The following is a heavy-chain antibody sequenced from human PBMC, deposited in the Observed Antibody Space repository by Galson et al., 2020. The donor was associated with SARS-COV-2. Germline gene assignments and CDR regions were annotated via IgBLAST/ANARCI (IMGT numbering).Heavy chain of an antibody. CDR1: GFTFCDYY. V-gene: IGHV3-11*06. Sequence: GESLKIPCAASGFTFCDYYMSRIRQAPGKGPEWVSYISSSSSYPNYADPVKGRITHSRDNAKNSLYLQMNSLRAEDTAVYYCARDSVAVDTAMDLYYYYGMDVWGQGTTVTVSS. J-gene: IGHJ6*02. D-gene: IGHD5-18*01. CDR2: ISSSSSYP. CDR3: ARDSVAVDTAMDLYYYYGMDV.